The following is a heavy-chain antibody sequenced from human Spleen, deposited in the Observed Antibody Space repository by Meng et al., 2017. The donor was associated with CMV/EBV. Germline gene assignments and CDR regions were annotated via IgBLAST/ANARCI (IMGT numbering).Heavy chain of an antibody. Sequence: GGSLRLSCAASGFTFSGYNMNWVRQAPGKGLEWVSSIFSTGTYIAYADSVKGRFTISRDNAKSSLHLQMNSLGAEDTAVYYCARDSSSGYYYGMDVWGQGTTVTVSS. CDR2: IFSTGTYI. CDR1: GFTFSGYN. J-gene: IGHJ6*02. V-gene: IGHV3-21*01. D-gene: IGHD3-22*01. CDR3: ARDSSSGYYYGMDV.